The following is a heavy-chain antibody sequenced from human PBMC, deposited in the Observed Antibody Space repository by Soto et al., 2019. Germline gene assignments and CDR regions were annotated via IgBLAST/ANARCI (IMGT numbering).Heavy chain of an antibody. Sequence: GGSLRLSCAASGFSLSDHCLHWVRQAPGKGLVWLSRLCHDGTIAIYSDSVKGRFSISRDNAKNTLYLQMTSLRAEDTAVYYCARGKTTSIVVVPAAPSSYYYYMDVWGKGTTVTVSS. CDR2: LCHDGTIA. D-gene: IGHD2-2*01. CDR3: ARGKTTSIVVVPAAPSSYYYYMDV. V-gene: IGHV3-74*01. J-gene: IGHJ6*03. CDR1: GFSLSDHC.